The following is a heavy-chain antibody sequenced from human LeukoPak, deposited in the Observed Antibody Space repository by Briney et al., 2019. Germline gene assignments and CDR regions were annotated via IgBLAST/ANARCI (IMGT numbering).Heavy chain of an antibody. Sequence: SETLSLTCAVYSGSFSGYYWSWIRQPPGKGLEWIGEINHSGSTNYNPSLKSRVTISVDTSKNQFSLKLSSVTAADTAVYYCARATYFDYVWGSYRTPPFDYWGQGTLVTVSS. CDR1: SGSFSGYY. CDR2: INHSGST. J-gene: IGHJ4*02. V-gene: IGHV4-34*01. D-gene: IGHD3-16*02. CDR3: ARATYFDYVWGSYRTPPFDY.